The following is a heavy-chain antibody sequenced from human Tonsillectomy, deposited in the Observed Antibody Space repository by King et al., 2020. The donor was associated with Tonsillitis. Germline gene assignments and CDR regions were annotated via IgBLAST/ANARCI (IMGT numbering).Heavy chain of an antibody. CDR2: ISYDGSNK. Sequence: VQLVESGGGVVQPGRSLRLSCAASGFTFSSYGMHWVRQAPGKGLEWVAVISYDGSNKYYADSVKGRFTISRDNSKNTLYLQMHSLRPEDTAVYYCAKGFDSSGYYSEYFELWGRGTLVSVSS. D-gene: IGHD3-22*01. CDR3: AKGFDSSGYYSEYFEL. CDR1: GFTFSSYG. J-gene: IGHJ2*01. V-gene: IGHV3-30*18.